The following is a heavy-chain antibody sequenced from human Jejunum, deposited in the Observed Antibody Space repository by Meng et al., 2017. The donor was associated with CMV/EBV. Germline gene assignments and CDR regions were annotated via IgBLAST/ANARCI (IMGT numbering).Heavy chain of an antibody. CDR3: ARGLLTNHYYGWDV. J-gene: IGHJ6*02. CDR2: TRNKANRYST. V-gene: IGHV3-72*01. D-gene: IGHD2-21*02. CDR1: FTLGDYY. Sequence: FTLGDYYVDWVRQAPGKGLEWVGRTRNKANRYSTEYAASVQGRFTISRDDSKNSVYLQMNSPNSEDTALYFCARGLLTNHYYGWDVWGQGTTVTVSS.